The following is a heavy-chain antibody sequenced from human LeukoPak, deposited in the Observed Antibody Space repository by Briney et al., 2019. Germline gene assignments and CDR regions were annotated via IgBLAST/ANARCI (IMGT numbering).Heavy chain of an antibody. Sequence: PGGSLRLSCAASGFTFSGYSMNWVRQAPGKELEWVSSISRSATYLYYADSLQGRFTVSRDDAKSSLYLQMNSLSAEDTAVYYCARHVYSSGWGAFDIWGQGTMVTVSS. CDR2: ISRSATYL. V-gene: IGHV3-21*01. CDR1: GFTFSGYS. D-gene: IGHD6-19*01. CDR3: ARHVYSSGWGAFDI. J-gene: IGHJ3*02.